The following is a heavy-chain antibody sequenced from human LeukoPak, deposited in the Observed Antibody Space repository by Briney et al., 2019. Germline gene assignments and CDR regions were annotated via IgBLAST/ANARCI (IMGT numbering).Heavy chain of an antibody. CDR1: GFTFNIFS. CDR3: ARANMVRGVGLFFDRNWFDP. Sequence: GGSLRLSCAASGFTFNIFSMDWVRQTPGKGLEWVSSISSSTTYTYHADSVKGRFTISRDNAKNSLYLQMNSLRAEDTAVYYCARANMVRGVGLFFDRNWFDPWGQGTLVTVSS. D-gene: IGHD3-10*01. V-gene: IGHV3-21*04. CDR2: ISSSTTYT. J-gene: IGHJ5*02.